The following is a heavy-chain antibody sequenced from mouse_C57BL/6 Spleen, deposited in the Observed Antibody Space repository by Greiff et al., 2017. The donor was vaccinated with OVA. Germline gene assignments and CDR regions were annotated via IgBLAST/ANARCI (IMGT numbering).Heavy chain of an antibody. V-gene: IGHV1-82*01. CDR3: ASPYDYDGGYYFDY. CDR2: IYPGDGDT. Sequence: QVQLQQSGPELVKPGASVKISCKASGYAFSSSWMNWVKQRPGKGLAWIGRIYPGDGDTNSNGKFKGKATLTADKSSSTAYMQLSSLTSEDSAVYFCASPYDYDGGYYFDYWGQGTTLTVSS. D-gene: IGHD2-4*01. J-gene: IGHJ2*01. CDR1: GYAFSSSW.